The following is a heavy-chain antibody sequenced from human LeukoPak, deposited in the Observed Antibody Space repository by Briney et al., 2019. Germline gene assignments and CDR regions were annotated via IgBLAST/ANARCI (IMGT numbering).Heavy chain of an antibody. CDR2: IWYDGSNK. Sequence: PGGSLRLSCAASAFTFSSFGMHWVRQAPGKGLEWVAVIWYDGSNKYYADSVEGRFTISRDNSKNTLYLQMNSLRAEDTAVYYCARDRETWYFDFWGQGTLATVSS. CDR3: ARDRETWYFDF. J-gene: IGHJ4*02. V-gene: IGHV3-33*01. CDR1: AFTFSSFG.